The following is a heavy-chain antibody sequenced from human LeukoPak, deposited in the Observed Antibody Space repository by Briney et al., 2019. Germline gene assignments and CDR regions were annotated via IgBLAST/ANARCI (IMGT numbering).Heavy chain of an antibody. CDR3: GKELTTVTHFDY. D-gene: IGHD4-17*01. Sequence: PGGSLRLSCAASGFTFSSYGMHWVRQAPGKGLEWVAVISYDGSNKYYADSVKGRFTISRDNSMNTLYLQMNSLRAEDTAVYYCGKELTTVTHFDYWGQGTLVTVSS. J-gene: IGHJ4*02. V-gene: IGHV3-30*18. CDR1: GFTFSSYG. CDR2: ISYDGSNK.